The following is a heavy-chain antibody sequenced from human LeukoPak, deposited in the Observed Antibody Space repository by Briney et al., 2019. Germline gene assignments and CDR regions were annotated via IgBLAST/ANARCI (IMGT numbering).Heavy chain of an antibody. CDR2: INPSAGST. V-gene: IGHV1-46*01. D-gene: IGHD6-6*01. CDR3: ARGPYSSSSYYYDY. J-gene: IGHJ4*02. Sequence: ASVKVSCTASGYTFITNDYIYWVRQAPGQGLEWVGIINPSAGSTSYAQKFQGRVTMTRDTSTNTVYIELSSLRSDDTAVYYCARGPYSSSSYYYDYWGQRTPVTVSS. CDR1: GYTFITNDY.